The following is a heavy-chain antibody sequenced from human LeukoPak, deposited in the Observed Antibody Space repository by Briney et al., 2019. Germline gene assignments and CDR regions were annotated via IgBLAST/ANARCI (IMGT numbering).Heavy chain of an antibody. D-gene: IGHD3-22*01. CDR2: TYYSSKWYN. CDR3: GREINYYDSSGYYFDY. Sequence: SQTLSLTCAISGXSVSSNSAAWNWIRQSPSRGLEWLGRTYYSSKWYNDYAVSVKSRITINPDTSKNQFSLQLNSVTPEDTAVYYCGREINYYDSSGYYFDYWGQGTLVTVSS. V-gene: IGHV6-1*01. CDR1: GXSVSSNSAA. J-gene: IGHJ4*02.